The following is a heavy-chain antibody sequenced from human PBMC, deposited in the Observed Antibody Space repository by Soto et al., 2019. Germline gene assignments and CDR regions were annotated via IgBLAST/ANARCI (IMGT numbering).Heavy chain of an antibody. Sequence: SSVKVSCKASGGTFSSYAISWVRQAPGQGLEWMGGIIPIFGTANYAQKFQGRVTITADESTSTAYMELSSLRSEDTAVYYCASPPSLSSSWPPGYWGQGTLVTASS. CDR2: IIPIFGTA. J-gene: IGHJ4*02. CDR1: GGTFSSYA. D-gene: IGHD6-13*01. CDR3: ASPPSLSSSWPPGY. V-gene: IGHV1-69*13.